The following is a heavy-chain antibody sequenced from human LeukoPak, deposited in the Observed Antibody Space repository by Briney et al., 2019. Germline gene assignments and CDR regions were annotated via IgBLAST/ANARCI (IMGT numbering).Heavy chain of an antibody. CDR1: GGSISSSSYY. CDR3: AREQPDSSSWYY. CDR2: IYYSGRT. J-gene: IGHJ4*02. Sequence: SETLSLTCTVSGGSISSSSYYWGWIRQPPGKGLEWIGSIYYSGRTYYNPSLKSRVTISIDMSKKQFSLKLSSVTAADTAVYYCAREQPDSSSWYYWGQGTLVTVSS. D-gene: IGHD6-13*01. V-gene: IGHV4-39*07.